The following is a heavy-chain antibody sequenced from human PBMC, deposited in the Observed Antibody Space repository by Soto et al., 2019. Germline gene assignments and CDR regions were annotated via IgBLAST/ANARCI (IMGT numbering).Heavy chain of an antibody. D-gene: IGHD2-2*02. CDR2: MNPNSGNT. V-gene: IGHV1-8*01. CDR3: ATDLIPNWFDP. Sequence: ASVKVSCKASGYTFTSYDINWVRQATGQGLEWMGWMNPNSGNTGYAQKFQGRVTMTRNTSTDTAYMELSSLRSEDTAVYYCATDLIPNWFDPWGQGTLVTVSS. CDR1: GYTFTSYD. J-gene: IGHJ5*02.